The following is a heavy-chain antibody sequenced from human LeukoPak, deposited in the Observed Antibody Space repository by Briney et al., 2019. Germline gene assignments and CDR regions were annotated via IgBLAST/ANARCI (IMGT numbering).Heavy chain of an antibody. Sequence: GASVKVSCKSSGGIFSSYTISWVGQAPGQGREWMGRIIPILGIANYAKKFQGRVKIPADKSTTTAYMALSRLRLAYTAVYYCARDLAPCSSTSCYPYFDYWGQGTLVTVSS. CDR1: GGIFSSYT. CDR2: IIPILGIA. J-gene: IGHJ4*02. CDR3: ARDLAPCSSTSCYPYFDY. V-gene: IGHV1-69*04. D-gene: IGHD2-2*01.